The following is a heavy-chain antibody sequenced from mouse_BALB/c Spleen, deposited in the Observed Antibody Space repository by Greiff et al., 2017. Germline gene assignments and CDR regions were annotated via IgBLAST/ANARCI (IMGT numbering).Heavy chain of an antibody. CDR2: INPSTGYT. D-gene: IGHD1-1*02. J-gene: IGHJ3*01. CDR3: ARLWSSFAY. CDR1: GYTFTSYW. Sequence: VQVVESGAELAKPGASVKMSCKASGYTFTSYWMHWVKQRPGQGLEWIGYINPSTGYTEYNQKFKDKATLTADKSSSTAYMQLSSLTSEDSAVYYCARLWSSFAYWGQGTLVTVSA. V-gene: IGHV1-7*01.